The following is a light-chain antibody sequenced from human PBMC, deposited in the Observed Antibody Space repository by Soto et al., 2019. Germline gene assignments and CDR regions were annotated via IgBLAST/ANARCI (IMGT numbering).Light chain of an antibody. CDR1: QSVSSSY. CDR2: DAS. J-gene: IGKJ1*01. V-gene: IGKV3D-20*02. Sequence: EIVFTQSPVTLSLSPGERATLSCRASQSVSSSYLAWYQQKPGQAPRLLIYDASNRATGIPARFSGSGSGTDFTLTITSLQPEDVAAYYSQRTYNAPWTFGQRTKVDIK. CDR3: QRTYNAPWT.